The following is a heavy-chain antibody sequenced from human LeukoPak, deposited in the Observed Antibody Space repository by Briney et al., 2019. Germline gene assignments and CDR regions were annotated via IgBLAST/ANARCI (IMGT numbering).Heavy chain of an antibody. J-gene: IGHJ4*02. CDR1: GFSLSTRGMR. D-gene: IGHD4-17*01. CDR3: ARSRRDYGDYDY. CDR2: IDWDDDK. V-gene: IGHV2-70*04. Sequence: SGPALVKPTQTLTLTCTFSGFSLSTRGMRVSWIRQPPGKALEWLACIDWDDDKFYSTSLKTRLTISKDTSKNQVVLTMTNMDPVDTATYYCARSRRDYGDYDYWGQGTLVTVSS.